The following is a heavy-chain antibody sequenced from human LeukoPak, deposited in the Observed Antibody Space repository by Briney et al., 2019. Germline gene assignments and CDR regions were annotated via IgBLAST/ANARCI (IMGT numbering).Heavy chain of an antibody. Sequence: GGSLRLSCAASGFTFTSYWMSWVRQAPGKGLEWVANIKQDGSEKYYVDSVKGRFTISRDKAKNSLYLQMNSLRAEDTAVYYCARLIAVAGTPRFGDYWGQGSLVTVSS. J-gene: IGHJ4*02. CDR3: ARLIAVAGTPRFGDY. V-gene: IGHV3-7*01. D-gene: IGHD6-19*01. CDR2: IKQDGSEK. CDR1: GFTFTSYW.